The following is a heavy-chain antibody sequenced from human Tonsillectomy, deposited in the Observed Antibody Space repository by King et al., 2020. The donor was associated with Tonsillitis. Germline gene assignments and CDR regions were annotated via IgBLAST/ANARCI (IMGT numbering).Heavy chain of an antibody. CDR1: GFTFTNYA. CDR3: TIRTYYYNSGGSFDV. D-gene: IGHD3-10*01. CDR2: INRSGDST. J-gene: IGHJ3*01. V-gene: IGHV3-23*04. Sequence: DVQLVESGGGLVQPGGSLRLSCTASGFTFTNYAMAWVRQAPGRGLQWVSTINRSGDSTYYADSVKGRFTVSRDNSENTLYLQLNSLRAEDTAVYYCTIRTYYYNSGGSFDVWGQGTVVTVSS.